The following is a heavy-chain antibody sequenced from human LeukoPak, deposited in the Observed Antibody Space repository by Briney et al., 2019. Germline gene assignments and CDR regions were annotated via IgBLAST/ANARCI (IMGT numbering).Heavy chain of an antibody. J-gene: IGHJ3*02. CDR3: AKSNGYGLVDI. D-gene: IGHD3-10*01. CDR2: IFYSGST. V-gene: IGHV4-39*07. CDR1: GFTVRSSY. Sequence: PGGSLRLSCAASGFTVRSSYMSWVRQPPGKGLERIGNIFYSGSTYYSPSLRSRVTISLDTSRNQFSLKLNSVTAADTAVYYCAKSNGYGLVDIWGQGTMVTVSS.